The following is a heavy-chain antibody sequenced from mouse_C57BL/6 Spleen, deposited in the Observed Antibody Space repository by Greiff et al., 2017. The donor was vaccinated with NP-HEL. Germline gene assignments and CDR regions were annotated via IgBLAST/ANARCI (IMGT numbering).Heavy chain of an antibody. CDR2: IYPGSGNT. Sequence: QVQLQQSGPELVKPGASVKISCKASGYSFTSYYIHWVKQRPGQGLEWIGWIYPGSGNTKYNEKFKGKATLTADTSSSTAYMQHSILTSEDSAVYYCEGGYYNYYAMDYWGQGTSVTVAS. V-gene: IGHV1-66*01. D-gene: IGHD2-3*01. CDR1: GYSFTSYY. J-gene: IGHJ4*01. CDR3: EGGYYNYYAMDY.